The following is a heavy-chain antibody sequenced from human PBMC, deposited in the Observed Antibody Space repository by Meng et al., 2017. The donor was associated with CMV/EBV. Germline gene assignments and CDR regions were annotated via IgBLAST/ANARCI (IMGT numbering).Heavy chain of an antibody. V-gene: IGHV6-1*01. CDR2: TYYRSKWYI. CDR3: AIVRCSTTSCYYVYYYGMDV. D-gene: IGHD2-2*01. Sequence: SQTLSLTCAILGDRVPSNSATRSWTRHSPSGGLGWLGRTYYRSKWYIDYAVSVISRIDINPDTSKNQFSLQLDAVTPEETAVYYCAIVRCSTTSCYYVYYYGMDVWGQGTTVTVSS. CDR1: GDRVPSNSAT. J-gene: IGHJ6*02.